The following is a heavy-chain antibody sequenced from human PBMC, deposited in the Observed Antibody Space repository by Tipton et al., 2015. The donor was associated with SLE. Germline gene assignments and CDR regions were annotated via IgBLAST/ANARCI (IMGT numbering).Heavy chain of an antibody. CDR2: IYYSGST. Sequence: TLSLTCTVSGASIGSHHWTWIRQPPGKGLEWIGYIYYSGSTNYNPSLKSRVTISVDTSKNQFSLKLSSVTAADTAVYYCAYSRDGYNPAFDIWGQGTMVTVSS. J-gene: IGHJ3*02. CDR1: GASIGSHH. D-gene: IGHD5-24*01. CDR3: AYSRDGYNPAFDI. V-gene: IGHV4-59*08.